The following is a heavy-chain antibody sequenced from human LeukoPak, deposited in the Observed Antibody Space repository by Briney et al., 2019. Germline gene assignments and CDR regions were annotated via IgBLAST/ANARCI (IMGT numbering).Heavy chain of an antibody. CDR2: ISSSGSTI. V-gene: IGHV3-11*04. D-gene: IGHD6-19*01. Sequence: PGGSLRLSCAASGFTVSSNYMSWVRQAPGKGLEWVSYISSSGSTIYYADSVKGRFTISRDNAKNSLYLQMNSLRAEDTAVYYCARASVAGPLFDYWGQGTLVTVSS. J-gene: IGHJ4*02. CDR1: GFTVSSNY. CDR3: ARASVAGPLFDY.